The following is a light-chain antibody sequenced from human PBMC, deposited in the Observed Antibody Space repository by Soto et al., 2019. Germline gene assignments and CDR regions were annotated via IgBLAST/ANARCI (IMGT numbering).Light chain of an antibody. CDR1: SSNIGSNY. CDR3: AVWDDSLSGVV. CDR2: TNN. V-gene: IGLV1-47*01. J-gene: IGLJ3*02. Sequence: QAVVTQPPSASGAPGQRVTISCSGSSSNIGSNYVYWYQQLPETAPKLLMYTNNQRPSGVPDRFSGSKSGTSASLAISGLRSEDEADYYCAVWDDSLSGVVFGGGTQLTVL.